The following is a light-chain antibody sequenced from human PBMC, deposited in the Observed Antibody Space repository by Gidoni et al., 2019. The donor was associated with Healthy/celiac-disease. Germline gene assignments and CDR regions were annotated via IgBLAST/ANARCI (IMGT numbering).Light chain of an antibody. Sequence: EIVFPQSPGTLSLSPGERATLSCRASQSFSSSYLAWYQQKPGQAPRHLIYGASSRATGIPDRFSGSGSGTDFTLTISRLEPEDFAVYYCQQYGRFFGGGTKVEIK. CDR3: QQYGRF. J-gene: IGKJ4*01. CDR2: GAS. CDR1: QSFSSSY. V-gene: IGKV3-20*01.